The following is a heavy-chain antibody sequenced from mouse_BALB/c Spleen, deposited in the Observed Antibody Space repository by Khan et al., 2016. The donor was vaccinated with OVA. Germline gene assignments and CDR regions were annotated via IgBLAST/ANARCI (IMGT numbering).Heavy chain of an antibody. D-gene: IGHD4-1*01. CDR3: ASHVTGSFAY. CDR2: MSSGGDYT. CDR1: GFTFSSYS. J-gene: IGHJ3*01. Sequence: EVELVESGGDLVKPGGSLKLSCAASGFTFSSYSMSWVRQIPDKRLEWVAPMSSGGDYTYYPHSVKGRFTFSRDNATNTLYLQMSSLKSEDTAMYYCASHVTGSFAYGGQGTLVTVSA. V-gene: IGHV5-6*01.